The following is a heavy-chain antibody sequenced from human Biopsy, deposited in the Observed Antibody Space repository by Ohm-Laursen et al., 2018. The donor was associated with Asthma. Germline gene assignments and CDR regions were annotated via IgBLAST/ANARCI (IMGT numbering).Heavy chain of an antibody. V-gene: IGHV4-59*01. CDR3: ARGVITNWFDP. CDR1: GGSINDYY. D-gene: IGHD3-16*02. CDR2: IYYSGST. J-gene: IGHJ5*02. Sequence: GTLSLTCTVSGGSINDYYKTWFRQPPGKGLEWIGYIYYSGSTNYNPSLKSRVTISEDTSKNQFSLKLTSVTAADTAVYYCARGVITNWFDPWGQGTLVTVSS.